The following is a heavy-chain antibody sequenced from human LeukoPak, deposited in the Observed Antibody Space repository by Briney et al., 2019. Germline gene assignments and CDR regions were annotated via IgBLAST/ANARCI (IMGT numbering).Heavy chain of an antibody. D-gene: IGHD4-17*01. CDR3: AKISYGDSFDY. Sequence: GGSLRLSCAASGFTFSSYGMPWVRQAPGKGLEWVAVISYDGSNKYYADSVKGRFTISRDNSKNTLYLQMNSLRAEDTAVYYCAKISYGDSFDYWGQGTLVTVSS. CDR2: ISYDGSNK. CDR1: GFTFSSYG. V-gene: IGHV3-30*18. J-gene: IGHJ4*02.